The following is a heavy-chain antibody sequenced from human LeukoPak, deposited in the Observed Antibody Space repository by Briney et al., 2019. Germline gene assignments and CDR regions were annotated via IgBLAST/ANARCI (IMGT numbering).Heavy chain of an antibody. Sequence: GRSLRLSCAASGFTFDDYAMHWVRQAPGKGLEWVSGISWNSGSIGYADSVKGRFTISRDNAKNSLYLQMNSLRAEDTALYYCAKVIAAAGSFDYWGQGTLVTVSS. D-gene: IGHD6-13*01. J-gene: IGHJ4*02. CDR3: AKVIAAAGSFDY. CDR1: GFTFDDYA. CDR2: ISWNSGSI. V-gene: IGHV3-9*01.